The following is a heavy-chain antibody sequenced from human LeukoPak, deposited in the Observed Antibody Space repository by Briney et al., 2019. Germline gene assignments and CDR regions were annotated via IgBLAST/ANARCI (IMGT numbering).Heavy chain of an antibody. Sequence: SETLSLNCSASGGSISSGGYYWRWIRQPPGKGLEWIGYIYHRGSTYYNPPLKSPVTISVDRSKNQFSLKLSSVTAADTAVYYCARANNFWSGYGIEGGGQGTLVTVSS. CDR1: GGSISSGGYY. J-gene: IGHJ4*02. D-gene: IGHD3-3*01. V-gene: IGHV4-30-2*01. CDR2: IYHRGST. CDR3: ARANNFWSGYGIEG.